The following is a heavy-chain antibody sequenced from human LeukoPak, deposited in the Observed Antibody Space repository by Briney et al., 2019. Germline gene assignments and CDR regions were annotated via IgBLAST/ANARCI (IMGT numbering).Heavy chain of an antibody. J-gene: IGHJ4*02. Sequence: ASVKVSCKASGYTFTNYGLSWVRQAPGQGLEWMGWISVYNGNINYAQKLQGRVTMTTDTSTSTAYMELRSLRSDDTAVYYCARDRSSVSVAGYWGQGTLVTVSS. D-gene: IGHD2-21*01. V-gene: IGHV1-18*04. CDR3: ARDRSSVSVAGY. CDR1: GYTFTNYG. CDR2: ISVYNGNI.